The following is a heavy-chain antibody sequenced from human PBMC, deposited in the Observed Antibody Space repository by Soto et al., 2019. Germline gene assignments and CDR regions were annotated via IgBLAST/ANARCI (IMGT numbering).Heavy chain of an antibody. D-gene: IGHD6-19*01. CDR1: GFTFSAYA. J-gene: IGHJ4*02. Sequence: QLQLVESGGGVVQPGGSLRLSCAASGFTFSAYAMHWVRQAPGKGLEWVALMSYDGSTKEYADSVKGRFTISRDNSKNTPSLQMSSLRNEDTALYFCARAGRQWLAKYYFDFWGQGTLVTVSS. CDR3: ARAGRQWLAKYYFDF. CDR2: MSYDGSTK. V-gene: IGHV3-30-3*01.